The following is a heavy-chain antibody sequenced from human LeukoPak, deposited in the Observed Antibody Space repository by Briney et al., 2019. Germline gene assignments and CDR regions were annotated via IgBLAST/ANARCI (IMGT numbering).Heavy chain of an antibody. CDR3: ARVTPWGYFDY. CDR1: GFTFSNYW. CDR2: IEQDGSDI. D-gene: IGHD1-26*01. J-gene: IGHJ4*02. V-gene: IGHV3-7*01. Sequence: GSLRLSCAASGFTFSNYWMTWFRQAPGKGLERVASIEQDGSDIHYVDSVKGRFTISRDNAKNSVYLQMNSLRVEDTAVYYCARVTPWGYFDYWGQGTLVTVSS.